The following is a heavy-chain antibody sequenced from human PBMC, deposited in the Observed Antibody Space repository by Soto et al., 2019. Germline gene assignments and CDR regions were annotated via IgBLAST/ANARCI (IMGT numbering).Heavy chain of an antibody. CDR1: GFTFSSYG. Sequence: GGSLRLSCAASGFTFSSYGMHWVRQAPGKGLEWVAVISYDGSNKYYADSVKGRFTISRDNSKNTLYLQMNSLRAEDTAVYYCAKAFENSSSRDYWGQGTLVTVSS. V-gene: IGHV3-30*18. CDR3: AKAFENSSSRDY. CDR2: ISYDGSNK. J-gene: IGHJ4*02. D-gene: IGHD6-13*01.